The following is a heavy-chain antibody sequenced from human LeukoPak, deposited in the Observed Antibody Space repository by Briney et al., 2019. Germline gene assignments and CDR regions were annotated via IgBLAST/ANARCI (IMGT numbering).Heavy chain of an antibody. Sequence: GGSLRLSCAASGFTFSSYSMNWVRQAPGKGLEWVSSISSSSSYIYYADSVKGRFTISRDNSKNTLYLQMNSLRAEDTAVYYCARDRGYYYYYMDVWGKGTTVTVSS. CDR2: ISSSSSYI. CDR3: ARDRGYYYYYMDV. V-gene: IGHV3-21*01. CDR1: GFTFSSYS. J-gene: IGHJ6*03.